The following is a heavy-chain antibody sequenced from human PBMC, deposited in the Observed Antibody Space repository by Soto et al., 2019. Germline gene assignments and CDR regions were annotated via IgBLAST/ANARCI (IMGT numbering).Heavy chain of an antibody. D-gene: IGHD6-19*01. V-gene: IGHV3-33*01. CDR1: GFTFSSYG. Sequence: QVQLVESGGGVVQPGRSLRLSCAASGFTFSSYGMHWVRQAPGKGLEWVAVIWYDGSNKYYADSVKGRFTISRDNSKNTLYLQMNSLRAEDTAVYYCARDPAVAGTPHFDYWGQGTLVTVSS. CDR3: ARDPAVAGTPHFDY. CDR2: IWYDGSNK. J-gene: IGHJ4*02.